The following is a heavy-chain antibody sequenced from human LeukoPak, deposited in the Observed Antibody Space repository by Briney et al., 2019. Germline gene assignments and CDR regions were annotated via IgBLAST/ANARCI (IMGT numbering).Heavy chain of an antibody. CDR1: GGSFSGYY. CDR2: INHSGST. CDR3: ASNSIYYYYYGMDV. D-gene: IGHD1-1*01. Sequence: PSETLSLTCAVYGGSFSGYYWSWIRHPPGKGLEWIGEINHSGSTNSNPSLKSRVTISVDTSKNQFSLKLSSVTAADTAVYYCASNSIYYYYYGMDVWGQGTTVTVSS. J-gene: IGHJ6*02. V-gene: IGHV4-34*01.